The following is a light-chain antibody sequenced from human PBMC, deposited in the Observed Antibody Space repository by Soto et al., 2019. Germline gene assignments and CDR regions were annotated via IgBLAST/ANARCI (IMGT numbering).Light chain of an antibody. V-gene: IGKV1-8*01. CDR1: QGISSY. J-gene: IGKJ4*01. Sequence: AIRMTQSPSSFSASTGDRVTITCRASQGISSYLAWYQQKPGKAPKLLIYAASTLQSGVPSRFSGSGSGTDFTLTISCLQSEDFATDYCQQDYSYPFTFGGGTKVEIK. CDR3: QQDYSYPFT. CDR2: AAS.